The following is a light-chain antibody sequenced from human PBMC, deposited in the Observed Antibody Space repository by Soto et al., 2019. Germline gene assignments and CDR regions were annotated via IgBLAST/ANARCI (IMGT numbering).Light chain of an antibody. CDR3: QQLNSYPIT. CDR2: KAS. J-gene: IGKJ5*01. CDR1: QTISSW. Sequence: DIQMTQSPSTLSGSVGDRVTISLLASQTISSWLAWYQQKPGKAPKLLIYKASTLKSGVPSRFSGSGSGTDFTLTISSLQPEDFATYYCQQLNSYPITFGQGTRLEIK. V-gene: IGKV1-5*03.